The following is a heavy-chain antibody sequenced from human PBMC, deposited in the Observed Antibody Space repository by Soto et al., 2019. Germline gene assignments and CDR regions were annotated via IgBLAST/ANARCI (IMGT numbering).Heavy chain of an antibody. D-gene: IGHD6-13*01. CDR3: AREYRIAAADDAFDI. J-gene: IGHJ3*02. CDR1: GFTFNNYA. CDR2: ISPNGDST. Sequence: GGSLRLSCAASGFTFNNYAMNWVRQAPGRGLEWVSIISPNGDSTYYADSVKGRFTISRDNSQNTVFLQMNSLRAEDTSVYYCAREYRIAAADDAFDIWGQGTMVTVSS. V-gene: IGHV3-23*01.